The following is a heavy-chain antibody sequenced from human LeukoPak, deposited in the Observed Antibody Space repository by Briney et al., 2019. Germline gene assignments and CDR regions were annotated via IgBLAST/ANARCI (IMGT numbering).Heavy chain of an antibody. Sequence: GGSLRLSCAASGFTLSSYAMSWVRQAPGKGLEWVSAISDSGNTYHADSVKGRFTISRDSSKNTLFLQMNRLRPEDAAVYYCAKDWGEYFDYVWGSFTSFDSWGQGTLVTVSS. D-gene: IGHD3-16*01. J-gene: IGHJ4*02. V-gene: IGHV3-23*01. CDR2: ISDSGNT. CDR1: GFTLSSYA. CDR3: AKDWGEYFDYVWGSFTSFDS.